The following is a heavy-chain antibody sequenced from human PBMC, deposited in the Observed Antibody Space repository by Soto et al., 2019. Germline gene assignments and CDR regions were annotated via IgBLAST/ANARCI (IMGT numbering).Heavy chain of an antibody. CDR3: ARVIYGLDAFDI. D-gene: IGHD2-2*02. CDR1: GYTFTSYY. J-gene: IGHJ3*02. Sequence: GASVKVSCKASGYTFTSYYMHWVRQAPGQGLEWMGIINPSGGSTSYAQKFQGRVTMTRDTSTSTAYMELSSLRSEDTAVYYCARVIYGLDAFDIWGQGTRVTVSS. CDR2: INPSGGST. V-gene: IGHV1-46*03.